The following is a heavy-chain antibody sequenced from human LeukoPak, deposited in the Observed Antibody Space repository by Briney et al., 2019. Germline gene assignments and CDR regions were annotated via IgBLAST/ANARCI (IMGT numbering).Heavy chain of an antibody. CDR1: GGCFSGYY. Sequence: PSDTLSLTCPVYGGCFSGYYWRWLRQALGKGLEWIGEINHSENTKYNPSLEGRVTISVDTSKNQLSLKLSSVTAADTAVYYCARRHNTYIFLPYYYMDVWGEGTTVTVSS. CDR3: ARRHNTYIFLPYYYMDV. V-gene: IGHV4-34*01. J-gene: IGHJ6*03. CDR2: INHSENT. D-gene: IGHD2/OR15-2a*01.